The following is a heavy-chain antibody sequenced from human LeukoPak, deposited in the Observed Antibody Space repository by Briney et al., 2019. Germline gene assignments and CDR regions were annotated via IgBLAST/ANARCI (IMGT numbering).Heavy chain of an antibody. D-gene: IGHD3-3*01. CDR3: ARVGLRFLEWYYFDY. V-gene: IGHV3-7*01. CDR2: IKQDGSEK. Sequence: PGGSLRLSCAASGFTFSSYWMSWVRQAPGKGLEWVANIKQDGSEKYYVDSVKGRFTISRDNAKNSLYLQMNSLRAEDTAVYYCARVGLRFLEWYYFDYWGQGTLVTVSS. CDR1: GFTFSSYW. J-gene: IGHJ4*02.